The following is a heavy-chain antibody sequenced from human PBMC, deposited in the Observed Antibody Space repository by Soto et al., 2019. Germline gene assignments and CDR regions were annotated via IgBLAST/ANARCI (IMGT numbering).Heavy chain of an antibody. CDR1: GFTFSSYA. CDR2: ISGSGGST. Sequence: EVPLLESGGGLVQPGGSLRLSCAACGFTFSSYAMRWVRQAPVKGLEWVSAISGSGGSTYYADSVKGRFTISRDNSKNTLYLQMNSLRAEDTAVYYCARRGSGSYYDYWGQGTLVTVSS. V-gene: IGHV3-23*01. J-gene: IGHJ4*02. CDR3: ARRGSGSYYDY. D-gene: IGHD1-26*01.